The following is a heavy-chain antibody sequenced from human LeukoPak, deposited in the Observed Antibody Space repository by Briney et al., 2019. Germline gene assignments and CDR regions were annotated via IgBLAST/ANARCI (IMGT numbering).Heavy chain of an antibody. V-gene: IGHV4-61*02. D-gene: IGHD2-2*01. Sequence: SETLSLTCTVSGGSISSGSYYWSWIRQPAGKGLEWIGRIYTSGSTNYNPSLKSRVTISVDTSKNQFSLRLSSVTAADTAVYYCARASTFYCSSTSCHQVGFDYWGQGTLVTVSS. J-gene: IGHJ4*02. CDR2: IYTSGST. CDR3: ARASTFYCSSTSCHQVGFDY. CDR1: GGSISSGSYY.